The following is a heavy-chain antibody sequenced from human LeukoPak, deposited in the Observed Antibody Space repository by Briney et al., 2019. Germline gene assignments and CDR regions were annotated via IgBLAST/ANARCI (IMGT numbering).Heavy chain of an antibody. CDR1: GGSLSSYY. CDR2: IYYSGST. J-gene: IGHJ5*02. CDR3: ARGPSSDYYYDSSGFKS. Sequence: SETLSLTCTVSGGSLSSYYWSWIRQPPGKGLEWIGYIYYSGSTNYNPSLKSRVTISVDTSKNQFSLKLSSVTAADTAVYYCARGPSSDYYYDSSGFKSWGQGTLVTVSS. V-gene: IGHV4-59*01. D-gene: IGHD3-22*01.